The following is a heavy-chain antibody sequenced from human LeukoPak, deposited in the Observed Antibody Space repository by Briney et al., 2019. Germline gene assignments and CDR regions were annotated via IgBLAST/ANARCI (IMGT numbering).Heavy chain of an antibody. J-gene: IGHJ3*02. CDR2: IDPNSGVT. D-gene: IGHD3-22*01. CDR3: ARGYDNTLGAFDI. CDR1: GYTLTDNH. Sequence: ASVKVSCKTSGYTLTDNHLYWVRQAPGQGPEWMGWIDPNSGVTNFAQNFQGRLTMTRDTSINTAYMELSRLTSDDTAVYYCARGYDNTLGAFDIWGQGTMVTVSS. V-gene: IGHV1-2*02.